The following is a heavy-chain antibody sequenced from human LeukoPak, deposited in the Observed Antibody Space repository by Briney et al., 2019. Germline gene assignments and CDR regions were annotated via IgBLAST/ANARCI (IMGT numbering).Heavy chain of an antibody. V-gene: IGHV4-34*01. CDR3: ARGRSEPSYYYDSSGYCLGFDY. CDR2: INHSGST. CDR1: GGSFSGYY. Sequence: SETLSLTCAVCGGSFSGYYWSWIRQPPGKGLEWIGEINHSGSTNYNPSLKSRVTISVDTSKNQFSLKLSSVTAADTAVYYRARGRSEPSYYYDSSGYCLGFDYWGQGTLVTVSS. D-gene: IGHD3-22*01. J-gene: IGHJ4*02.